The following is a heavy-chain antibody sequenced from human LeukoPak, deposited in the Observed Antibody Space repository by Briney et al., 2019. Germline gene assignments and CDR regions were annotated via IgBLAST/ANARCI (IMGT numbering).Heavy chain of an antibody. V-gene: IGHV3-23*01. D-gene: IGHD1-26*01. J-gene: IGHJ4*02. Sequence: GGTLRLSCAASGFTFSSYGMSWVRQAQGKGLEWVSATSESGGSTFYADSVKGRFTISRDNSKNTLYLQMNSLRAEDTAVYYCAKGITGTGSYSVADHWGQGILVAGSS. CDR2: TSESGGST. CDR1: GFTFSSYG. CDR3: AKGITGTGSYSVADH.